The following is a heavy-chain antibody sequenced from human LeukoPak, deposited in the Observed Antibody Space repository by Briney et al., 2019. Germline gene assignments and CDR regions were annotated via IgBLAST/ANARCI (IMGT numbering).Heavy chain of an antibody. J-gene: IGHJ4*02. D-gene: IGHD3-10*02. CDR2: VFQLQTVRT. CDR1: GSSITSTYY. CDR3: ARVLNVPKLIDS. V-gene: IGHV4-38-2*02. Sequence: SETLSLTCTVSGSSITSTYYWAWFRQPPGKGLEXXATVFQLQTVRTFNNPSLESRVTMSLDTSQNQFSLNLTSVTAADTALYFCARVLNVPKLIDSWGQGTLVTVSS.